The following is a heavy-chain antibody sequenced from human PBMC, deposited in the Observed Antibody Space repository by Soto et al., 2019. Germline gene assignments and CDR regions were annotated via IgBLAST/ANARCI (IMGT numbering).Heavy chain of an antibody. J-gene: IGHJ4*02. Sequence: QVQLVQSGAEVKKPGASVKVSCKASGYTFTSYYMHLVRQAPRQGLEWRGIINPSGGSTSYAQKFQGRVTMTRDTSPSTVYMELSSLRSADTSGYYCARDDGTYRDYYDSSGYYYAAGHFDYWGQGTLVTVSS. CDR3: ARDDGTYRDYYDSSGYYYAAGHFDY. CDR1: GYTFTSYY. D-gene: IGHD3-22*01. CDR2: INPSGGST. V-gene: IGHV1-46*03.